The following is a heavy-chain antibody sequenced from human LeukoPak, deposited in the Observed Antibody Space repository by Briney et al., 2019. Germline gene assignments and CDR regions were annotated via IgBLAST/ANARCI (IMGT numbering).Heavy chain of an antibody. CDR3: ASEKQYSSGWWEENYFDY. V-gene: IGHV4-61*01. J-gene: IGHJ4*02. Sequence: PSETLSLTCTVSGGSVSSGSYYWSWIRQPPGKGLEWIGYIYYSGSTNYNPSLKSRVTISVDTSKNQFSLKLSSVTAADTAVYYCASEKQYSSGWWEENYFDYWGQGTLVTVSS. CDR2: IYYSGST. D-gene: IGHD6-19*01. CDR1: GGSVSSGSYY.